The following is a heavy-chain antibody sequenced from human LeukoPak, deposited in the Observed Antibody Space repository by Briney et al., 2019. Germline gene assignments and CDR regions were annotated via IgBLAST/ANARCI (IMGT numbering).Heavy chain of an antibody. CDR2: INHSGST. D-gene: IGHD3-22*01. V-gene: IGHV4-34*01. Sequence: SETLSLTCAVYGGSFSGYYWSWIRQPPGKGLEWIGEINHSGSTNYNPSLKSRVTISVDTSKNQFSLKLSSVTAADTAVYYCAGNRHYYDSSGYYSSHDAFDIWGQGTMVTVSS. CDR1: GGSFSGYY. J-gene: IGHJ3*02. CDR3: AGNRHYYDSSGYYSSHDAFDI.